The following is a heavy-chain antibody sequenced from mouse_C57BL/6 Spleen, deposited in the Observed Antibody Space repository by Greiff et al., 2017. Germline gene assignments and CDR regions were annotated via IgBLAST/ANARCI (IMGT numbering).Heavy chain of an antibody. Sequence: QVQLQQSGPELVKPGASVKISCKASGYAFSSSWMNWVKQRPGKGLEWIGRIYPGDGATNYNGKFKGKATLTADKSSSTSYMQLSSLTSEDSAVYFCSRRGNYDAMDYWGQGTSVTVSS. CDR1: GYAFSSSW. D-gene: IGHD2-1*01. CDR3: SRRGNYDAMDY. J-gene: IGHJ4*01. V-gene: IGHV1-82*01. CDR2: IYPGDGAT.